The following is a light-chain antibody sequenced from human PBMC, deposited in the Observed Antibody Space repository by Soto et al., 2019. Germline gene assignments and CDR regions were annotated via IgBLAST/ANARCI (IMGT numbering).Light chain of an antibody. V-gene: IGKV3-20*01. Sequence: EIVLTQSPGTLSLSPGERATLSCRASQSVDSSYLAWYQQKPGQAPRLLIYGASSRATGIPDMFSGSGSGTDFTVTISSLEPEDFAVYYCQQYGSSPFTFGPGTKVDIK. CDR3: QQYGSSPFT. CDR1: QSVDSSY. CDR2: GAS. J-gene: IGKJ3*01.